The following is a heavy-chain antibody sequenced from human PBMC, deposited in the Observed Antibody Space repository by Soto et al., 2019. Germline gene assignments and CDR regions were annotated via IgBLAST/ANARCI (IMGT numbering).Heavy chain of an antibody. Sequence: ASVKVSFKASGYTFTSYGISWVRQAPGQGLEWMGWISAYNGNTNYAQKLQGRVTMTTDTSTSTAYMELRSLRSDDTAAYYCARELNSWDGGYYFDYWGQGTLVTVSS. D-gene: IGHD4-17*01. J-gene: IGHJ4*02. CDR3: ARELNSWDGGYYFDY. CDR2: ISAYNGNT. V-gene: IGHV1-18*04. CDR1: GYTFTSYG.